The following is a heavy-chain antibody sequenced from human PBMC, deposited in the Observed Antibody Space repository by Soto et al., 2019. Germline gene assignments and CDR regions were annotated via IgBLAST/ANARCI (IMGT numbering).Heavy chain of an antibody. Sequence: GGSLRLSCATSGLTFSNYAMSWVRQAPGGGLEWVSSMSGSSSTTYYADSVRGRFTISRDRSKDTLYLQMSSLRAEDTALYYCAKNQERELPRVIDFWGQGTLVTVSS. V-gene: IGHV3-23*01. J-gene: IGHJ4*02. CDR2: MSGSSSTT. CDR1: GLTFSNYA. D-gene: IGHD1-7*01. CDR3: AKNQERELPRVIDF.